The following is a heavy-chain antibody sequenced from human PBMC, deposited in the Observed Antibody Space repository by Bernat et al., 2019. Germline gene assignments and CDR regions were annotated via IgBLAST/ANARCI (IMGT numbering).Heavy chain of an antibody. Sequence: QVQLQESGPGLVKPSETLSLTCTVSGGSISSYYWSWIRQSPGKGLEWIGYIYDSGFTNYNPSLKSRVTISVDTSKNQFSLKLSSVTAADTAVYYWARRYSNGWCFDYWGQGTLVSVSS. J-gene: IGHJ4*02. CDR3: ARRYSNGWCFDY. CDR2: IYDSGFT. D-gene: IGHD6-19*01. V-gene: IGHV4-59*08. CDR1: GGSISSYY.